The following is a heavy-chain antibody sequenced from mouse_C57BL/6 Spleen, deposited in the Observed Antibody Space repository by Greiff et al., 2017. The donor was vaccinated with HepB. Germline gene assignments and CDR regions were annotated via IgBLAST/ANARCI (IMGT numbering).Heavy chain of an antibody. Sequence: EVQVVESGGGLVKPGGSLKLSRAASGFTFSDYGMHWVRQAPEKGLEWVAYISSGSSTIYYADTVKGRFTISRDNAKNTLFLQMTSLRSEDTAMYYCARPGYYYAMDYWGQGTSVTVSS. CDR1: GFTFSDYG. CDR2: ISSGSSTI. CDR3: ARPGYYYAMDY. J-gene: IGHJ4*01. V-gene: IGHV5-17*01.